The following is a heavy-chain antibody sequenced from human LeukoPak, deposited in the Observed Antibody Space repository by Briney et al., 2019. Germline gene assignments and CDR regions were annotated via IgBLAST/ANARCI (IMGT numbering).Heavy chain of an antibody. CDR3: ARDRDSSGLRDFDL. V-gene: IGHV4-59*01. CDR1: GGSISSYY. Sequence: PSETLSLTCTVSGGSISSYYWSWIRQPPGRVEEWVGYIYYSGNTNYNPSLKSRVSISIDTSKNQFSLQLSSVTAADTAVYYCARDRDSSGLRDFDLWGRGTLVTV. J-gene: IGHJ2*01. D-gene: IGHD3-22*01. CDR2: IYYSGNT.